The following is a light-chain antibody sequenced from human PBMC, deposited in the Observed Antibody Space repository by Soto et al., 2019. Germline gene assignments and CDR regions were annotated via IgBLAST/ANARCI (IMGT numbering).Light chain of an antibody. CDR1: QDVKNY. Sequence: DIQLTQSPSSLSTFVGSSVTITCQASQDVKNYLNWYQQKPGKAPKLLIYDASNLERGVPSRFSGSGSGTEFTLTISSLQPDDFATYYCQQYNSYSLTFGGGTKVDIK. CDR2: DAS. J-gene: IGKJ4*01. V-gene: IGKV1-33*01. CDR3: QQYNSYSLT.